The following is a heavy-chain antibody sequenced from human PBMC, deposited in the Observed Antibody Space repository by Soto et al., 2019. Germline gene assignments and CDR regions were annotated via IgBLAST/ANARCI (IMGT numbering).Heavy chain of an antibody. CDR2: IKQDGSEK. V-gene: IGHV3-7*03. D-gene: IGHD3-9*01. Sequence: VGSLRLSCAASGFTFSSYWMSCVRQAPGKGLEWVANIKQDGSEKYYVDSVKGRFTISRDNAKNSLYLQMNSLRAEDTAVYYCARDGVKLLRYLDWLPYYYGMDVWGQGTTVTVSS. J-gene: IGHJ6*01. CDR3: ARDGVKLLRYLDWLPYYYGMDV. CDR1: GFTFSSYW.